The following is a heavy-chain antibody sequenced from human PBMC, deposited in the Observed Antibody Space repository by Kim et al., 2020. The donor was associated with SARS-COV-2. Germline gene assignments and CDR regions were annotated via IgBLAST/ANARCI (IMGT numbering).Heavy chain of an antibody. D-gene: IGHD6-19*01. CDR3: AKANSSGWYFLRAEYFQH. Sequence: KGRFTISRDNSKNTLYLQMNSLRAEDTAVYYCAKANSSGWYFLRAEYFQHWGQGTLVTVSS. V-gene: IGHV3-30*02. J-gene: IGHJ1*01.